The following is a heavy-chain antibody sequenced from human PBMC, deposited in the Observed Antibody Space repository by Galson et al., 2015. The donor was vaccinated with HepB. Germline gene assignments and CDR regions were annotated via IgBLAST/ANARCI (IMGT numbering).Heavy chain of an antibody. CDR3: ARGARFFTIGAH. CDR1: GFTFSSYA. CDR2: ISYDGSNK. D-gene: IGHD3-3*01. Sequence: SLRLSCAASGFTFSSYAMHWVRQAPGKGLEWVAVISYDGSNKYYADSVKGRFTISRDNSKNTLYLQMNSLRAEDTAVYYCARGARFFTIGAHWGQGTLVTVSS. J-gene: IGHJ4*02. V-gene: IGHV3-30-3*01.